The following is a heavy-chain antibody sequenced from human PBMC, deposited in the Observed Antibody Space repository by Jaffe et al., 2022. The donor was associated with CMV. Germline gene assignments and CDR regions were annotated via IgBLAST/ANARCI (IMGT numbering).Heavy chain of an antibody. CDR2: ISGSGGST. V-gene: IGHV3-23*01. J-gene: IGHJ4*02. CDR1: GFTFSSYA. D-gene: IGHD6-19*01. Sequence: EVQLLESGGGLVQPGGSLRLSCAASGFTFSSYAMSWVRQAPGKGLEWVSAISGSGGSTYYADSVKGRFTISRDNSKNTLYLQMNSLRAEDTAVYYCAKALGIEDSSGWYYFDYWGQGTLVTVSS. CDR3: AKALGIEDSSGWYYFDY.